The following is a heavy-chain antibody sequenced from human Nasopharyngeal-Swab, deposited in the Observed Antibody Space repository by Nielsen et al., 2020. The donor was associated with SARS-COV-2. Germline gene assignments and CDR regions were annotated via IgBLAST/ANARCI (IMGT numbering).Heavy chain of an antibody. CDR2: IYYSGST. V-gene: IGHV4-61*08. J-gene: IGHJ6*02. Sequence: SETLSLTCAVSGGSISSGGYSWSWIRPPPGKGLEWIGYIYYSGSTNYNPSLKSRVTISVDTSKNQFSLKLSSVTAADTAVYYCARGSPQTYYYYGMDVWGQGTTVTVSS. D-gene: IGHD6-6*01. CDR3: ARGSPQTYYYYGMDV. CDR1: GGSISSGGYS.